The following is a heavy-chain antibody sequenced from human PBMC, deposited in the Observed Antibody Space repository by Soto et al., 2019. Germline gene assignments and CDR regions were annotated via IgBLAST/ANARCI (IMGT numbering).Heavy chain of an antibody. D-gene: IGHD3-16*01. CDR3: ARGRGRISDY. CDR1: GGTFSSYA. Sequence: QVQLVQSGAEVKKPGSSVKVSCKASGGTFSSYAISWVRQAPGQGLEWMGGIIPLFGTANYAQKFQGRVTTTADESTSKGYMGLSSLGSEDTDVYYCARGRGRISDYWGQGTLVAVSS. CDR2: IIPLFGTA. V-gene: IGHV1-69*12. J-gene: IGHJ4*02.